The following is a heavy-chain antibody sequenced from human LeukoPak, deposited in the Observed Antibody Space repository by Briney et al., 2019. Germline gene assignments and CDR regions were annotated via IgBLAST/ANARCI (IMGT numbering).Heavy chain of an antibody. CDR2: IWYDGSNK. D-gene: IGHD2-2*01. CDR1: GFTFSSYG. CDR3: ARDSSVVPAAIAXYYYYYGMDV. V-gene: IGHV3-33*01. Sequence: GRSLRLSCAASGFTFSSYGMHWVRQAPGKGLEWVAVIWYDGSNKYYADSVKGRFTISRDNSKNTLYLQMNSLRAEDTAVYYCARDSSVVPAAIAXYYYYYGMDVWGQGTTVTV. J-gene: IGHJ6*02.